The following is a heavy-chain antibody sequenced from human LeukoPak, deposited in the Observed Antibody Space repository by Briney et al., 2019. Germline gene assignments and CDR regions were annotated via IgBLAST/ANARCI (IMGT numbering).Heavy chain of an antibody. Sequence: SETLSLTCTVSGGAISSYYWSWIRQPPGQGLEWIGYIYYSGSTNYNPSLKSRVPISVDTSKNQFSLKLSSVTAADTAVYYCARDLNYYDSSGSSYYYYYYMDVWGKGTTVTVSS. J-gene: IGHJ6*03. D-gene: IGHD3-22*01. CDR1: GGAISSYY. CDR3: ARDLNYYDSSGSSYYYYYYMDV. V-gene: IGHV4-59*01. CDR2: IYYSGST.